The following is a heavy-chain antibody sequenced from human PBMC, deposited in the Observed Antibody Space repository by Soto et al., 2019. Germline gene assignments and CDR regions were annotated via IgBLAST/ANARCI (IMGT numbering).Heavy chain of an antibody. CDR1: GFMFSSYT. D-gene: IGHD3-16*01. J-gene: IGHJ4*02. V-gene: IGHV3-21*01. CDR3: AGDRGGGGGY. CDR2: VSFRGDI. Sequence: EVQLVESGGGLVKPGGSLRLSCTASGFMFSSYTMNWVRQAPGKGLEWVSSVSFRGDIYYADSLEGRFTISRDDAKNSLYRKMNGRGAGDAVVYYWAGDRGGGGGYWGQGTLVTVSS.